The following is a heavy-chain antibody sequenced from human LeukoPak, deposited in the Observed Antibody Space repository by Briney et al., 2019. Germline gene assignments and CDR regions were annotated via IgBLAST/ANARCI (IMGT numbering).Heavy chain of an antibody. V-gene: IGHV3-74*01. J-gene: IGHJ4*02. CDR1: RFTFSNYA. Sequence: GGSLRLSCAASRFTFSNYAMTWVRQTPGKGLVWVSRINSDGRSTSYADSVKGRFTISRDNAKKTLYLQMNSLRAEETAVYYCARDQGGATRIDYWGQGTLVTVSS. CDR2: INSDGRST. D-gene: IGHD1-26*01. CDR3: ARDQGGATRIDY.